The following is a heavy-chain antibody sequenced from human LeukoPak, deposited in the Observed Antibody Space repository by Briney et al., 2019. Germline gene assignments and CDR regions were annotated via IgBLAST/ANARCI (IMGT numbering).Heavy chain of an antibody. D-gene: IGHD2-2*01. CDR2: IIPILGIA. V-gene: IGHV1-69*04. Sequence: SVKVSCKASGGTFSSYAISWVRQAPGQGLEWMGRIIPILGIANYAQKFQGRVTITADKSTSTAYMELSSLRSEDTAVYYCARTRVVPAAMFTSGAFDIWGQGTMVTVSS. J-gene: IGHJ3*02. CDR3: ARTRVVPAAMFTSGAFDI. CDR1: GGTFSSYA.